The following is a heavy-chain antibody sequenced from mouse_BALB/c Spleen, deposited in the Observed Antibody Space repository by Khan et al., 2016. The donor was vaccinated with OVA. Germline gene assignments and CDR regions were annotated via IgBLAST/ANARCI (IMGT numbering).Heavy chain of an antibody. CDR2: IYPGTDNT. V-gene: IGHV1-76*01. J-gene: IGHJ2*01. CDR3: AREEALYYFDY. D-gene: IGHD3-2*02. CDR1: GYIFTSSW. Sequence: QVQLKESGGELVRPGASVNLSCKTSGYIFTSSWIHWVRQRSGQGLEWIARIYPGTDNTYYIEKLKDKATLTADKYSSTAYMHLSSRKSEDSAVYFCAREEALYYFDYWGQGTTLTVSS.